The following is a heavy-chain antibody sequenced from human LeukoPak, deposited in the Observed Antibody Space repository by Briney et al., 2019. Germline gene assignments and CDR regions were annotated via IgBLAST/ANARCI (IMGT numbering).Heavy chain of an antibody. CDR1: GFTFDDYA. D-gene: IGHD1-14*01. J-gene: IGHJ4*02. V-gene: IGHV3-9*01. CDR3: AKDIATGNRLYYFDY. Sequence: PGGSLRLSCAASGFTFDDYAMHWVRQAPGKGLEWFSGISWNSGSIGYADSVKGRFTISRDNAKNSLYLQMNSLRAEDTALYYCAKDIATGNRLYYFDYWGQGTLVTVSS. CDR2: ISWNSGSI.